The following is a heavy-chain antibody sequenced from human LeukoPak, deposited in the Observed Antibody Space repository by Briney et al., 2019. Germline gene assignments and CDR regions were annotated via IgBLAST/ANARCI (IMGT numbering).Heavy chain of an antibody. CDR3: TRDLLYGDYGGYYYYGMDV. D-gene: IGHD4-17*01. CDR2: IKNKAYGGTT. V-gene: IGHV3-49*04. Sequence: PGRSLRLSCTASGFTFGDYAMSWVRQAPGKGLEWVGFIKNKAYGGTTEYAASVKGRFTISRDDSKSIAYLQMNSLKTEDTAVYYCTRDLLYGDYGGYYYYGMDVWGQGTTVTVSS. CDR1: GFTFGDYA. J-gene: IGHJ6*02.